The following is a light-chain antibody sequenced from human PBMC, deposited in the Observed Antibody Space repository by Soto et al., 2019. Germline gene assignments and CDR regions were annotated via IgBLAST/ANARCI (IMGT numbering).Light chain of an antibody. J-gene: IGLJ1*01. CDR3: CSYVGSYSYV. Sequence: QSALTQPRSVSGSPGQSVTVSCIGTSSDVGGYNSVSWYQEHPGKAPKLMIYDVIKRPSGVPDRFSGPKSGNTASLTISGLLAEDEADYYCCSYVGSYSYVFGTGTKLTVL. CDR2: DVI. V-gene: IGLV2-11*01. CDR1: SSDVGGYNS.